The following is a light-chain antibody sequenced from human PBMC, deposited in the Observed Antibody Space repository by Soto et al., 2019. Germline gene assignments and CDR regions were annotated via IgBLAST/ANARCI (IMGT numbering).Light chain of an antibody. J-gene: IGKJ5*01. CDR3: QKYNSAPQIT. CDR2: AAS. V-gene: IGKV1-27*01. Sequence: DIQTTQSPSSLSASVGDRVTITCRASQGISNYLAWYQQKPGKVPKLLIYAASTLQSGVPSRFSGSGSGTDFTLTISSLQPEDVATYYCQKYNSAPQITFGQGTRLEIK. CDR1: QGISNY.